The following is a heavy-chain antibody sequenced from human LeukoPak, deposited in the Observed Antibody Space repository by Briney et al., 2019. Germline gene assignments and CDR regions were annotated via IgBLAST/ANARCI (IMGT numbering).Heavy chain of an antibody. CDR1: GLTFVIYA. V-gene: IGHV3-9*03. J-gene: IGHJ4*02. CDR3: ARSSRGNSLGVDY. CDR2: ISWNSGSI. D-gene: IGHD4-23*01. Sequence: GGSLSLSWAAAGLTFVIYAMHWARQAPGKGLELVTGISWNSGSICYADSVKGRFTISRDNAKNSLYLQMNSLRAEDMALYYCARSSRGNSLGVDYWGQGTLVTVSS.